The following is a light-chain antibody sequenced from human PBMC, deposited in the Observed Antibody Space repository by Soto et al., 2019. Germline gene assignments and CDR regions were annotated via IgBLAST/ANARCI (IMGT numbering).Light chain of an antibody. CDR3: NSYTSSNTYV. CDR2: EVS. J-gene: IGLJ1*01. V-gene: IGLV2-18*02. CDR1: SSDVGSYNR. Sequence: QSALTQPPSVSGSPGQSVTISCTGTSSDVGSYNRVSWSQQPPGTAPKLMIYEVSNRPSGVPDRFSGSKSGNTASLTISGLQPEDEADYYCNSYTSSNTYVFGTGTKVTVL.